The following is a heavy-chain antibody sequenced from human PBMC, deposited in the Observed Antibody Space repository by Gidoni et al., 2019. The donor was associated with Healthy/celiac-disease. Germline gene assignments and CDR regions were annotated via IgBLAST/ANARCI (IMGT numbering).Heavy chain of an antibody. CDR2: IYWNYDK. Sequence: QISLKESGPALVKPTQTLTLTCTFSGFSLSTSGVGLGWIRQPPGKALEWLALIYWNYDKRYSPSRKSRLSITKDTSKNQMVLTMTNMDPVDTATYYCAHQSSTSDYWGQGTLVTVSS. D-gene: IGHD2-2*01. V-gene: IGHV2-5*01. J-gene: IGHJ4*02. CDR3: AHQSSTSDY. CDR1: GFSLSTSGVG.